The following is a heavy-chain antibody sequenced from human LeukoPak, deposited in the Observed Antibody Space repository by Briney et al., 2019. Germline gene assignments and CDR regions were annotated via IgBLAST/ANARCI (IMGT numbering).Heavy chain of an antibody. J-gene: IGHJ5*02. Sequence: ASVKVSCKASGYTFTGYYMHWVRQAPGQGLEWMGRINPNSGGTNYAQKLQGRVTMTTDTSTSTAYMELRSLRSDDTAVYYCARASPMSRGGNNWFDPWGQGTLVTVSS. V-gene: IGHV1-2*06. CDR3: ARASPMSRGGNNWFDP. CDR1: GYTFTGYY. D-gene: IGHD2-15*01. CDR2: INPNSGGT.